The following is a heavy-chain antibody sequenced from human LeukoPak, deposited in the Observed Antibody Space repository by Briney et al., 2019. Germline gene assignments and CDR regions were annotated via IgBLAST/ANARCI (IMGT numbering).Heavy chain of an antibody. CDR1: TYTLRGYY. D-gene: IGHD3-22*01. V-gene: IGHV1-46*01. CDR3: ARDPRYYDSSGYHFDY. CDR2: INPSGSGT. Sequence: GASVKVSCTASTYTLRGYYIHWVRQAPGQGLEWMGIINPSGSGTNYAQKFQGRLIMTRDTSTSTAYMELSGLRSEDTAVYFCARDPRYYDSSGYHFDYWGQGTLITVSS. J-gene: IGHJ4*02.